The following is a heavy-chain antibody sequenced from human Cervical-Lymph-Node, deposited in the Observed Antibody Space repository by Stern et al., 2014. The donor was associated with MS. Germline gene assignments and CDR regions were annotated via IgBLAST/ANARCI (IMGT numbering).Heavy chain of an antibody. CDR2: IIPLFGTA. CDR1: GGTFSSST. V-gene: IGHV1-69*01. CDR3: ARELSQVLVY. Sequence: VQLVESGAEVKNTGSSVKVSCRASGGTFSSSTISWVRQATGQGLEWMGGIIPLFGTAKYAQKFQGRVTITADESTSTAYMELSSLRSEDTAVYYCARELSQVLVYWGQGTLVTVSS. J-gene: IGHJ4*02.